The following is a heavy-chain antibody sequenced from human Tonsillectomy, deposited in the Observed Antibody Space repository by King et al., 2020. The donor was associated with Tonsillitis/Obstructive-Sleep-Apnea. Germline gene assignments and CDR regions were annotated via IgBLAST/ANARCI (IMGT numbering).Heavy chain of an antibody. Sequence: VQLVESGGGLVQPGGSLRLSCAAAGLTFSSYEMNWVRQAPGKGLEWVSYISSSGSTIYDADSVKGRFTISRDNAKNSLYLHMNSLRAEDTAVYYCVRDSLGWSFDLWGRGTLVSVSS. CDR2: ISSSGSTI. V-gene: IGHV3-48*03. CDR3: VRDSLGWSFDL. J-gene: IGHJ2*01. CDR1: GLTFSSYE. D-gene: IGHD5-12*01.